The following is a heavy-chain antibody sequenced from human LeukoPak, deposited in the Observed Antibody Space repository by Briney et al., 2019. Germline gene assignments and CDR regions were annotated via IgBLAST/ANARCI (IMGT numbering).Heavy chain of an antibody. J-gene: IGHJ4*02. D-gene: IGHD3-22*01. V-gene: IGHV4-38-2*02. CDR1: GYSISSGYY. CDR2: IYHSGST. Sequence: SETLSLTYTVSGYSISSGYYWGWIRQPPGKGLEWIGSIYHSGSTYYNPSLKSRVTISVDTSKNQFSLKLSSVTAADTAVYYCARDRSSGYYPFFDYWGQGTLVTVSS. CDR3: ARDRSSGYYPFFDY.